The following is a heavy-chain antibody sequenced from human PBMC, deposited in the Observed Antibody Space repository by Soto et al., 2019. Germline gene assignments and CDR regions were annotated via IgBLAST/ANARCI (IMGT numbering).Heavy chain of an antibody. CDR2: IIPIVGTA. V-gene: IGHV1-69*01. Sequence: QVQLVQSGAEVKKPGSSVKVSCKASGGTFSSYAISWVRQAPGQGLEWMGGIIPIVGTANYAQKFQGRVTIPADEARSTAYAEQSSLTAEDTAVYYCARDYGVSSWDVWFAPWGQGTLVTVSS. J-gene: IGHJ5*02. CDR1: GGTFSSYA. D-gene: IGHD6-13*01. CDR3: ARDYGVSSWDVWFAP.